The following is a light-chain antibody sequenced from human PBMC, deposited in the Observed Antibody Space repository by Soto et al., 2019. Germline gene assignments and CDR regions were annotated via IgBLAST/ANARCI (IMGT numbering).Light chain of an antibody. Sequence: EIVLTQSPDTLSLSPGERATLSCRASQSVTSKYLAWYQQKPGQAPRLLIHGASNRATGIPDRFSGSGSGTDCTLTISRLEPEDFALYYCQQYGSSVQFGGGTKVEIK. CDR1: QSVTSKY. J-gene: IGKJ4*02. CDR3: QQYGSSVQ. CDR2: GAS. V-gene: IGKV3-20*01.